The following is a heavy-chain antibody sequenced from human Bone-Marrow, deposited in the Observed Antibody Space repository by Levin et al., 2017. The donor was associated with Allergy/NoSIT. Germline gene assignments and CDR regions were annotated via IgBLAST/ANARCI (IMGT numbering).Heavy chain of an antibody. CDR3: ARMRATAFFDS. V-gene: IGHV5-10-1*01. Sequence: AASVKVSCKGSGYSFITYWITWVRQMPGKGLEWMGRIDPSDSYTTYSPSFQGHVTISVDKSINTAYLEWSSLKASDTAIYYCARMRATAFFDSWGQGTLVTVSS. CDR1: GYSFITYW. J-gene: IGHJ4*01. CDR2: IDPSDSYT. D-gene: IGHD1-26*01.